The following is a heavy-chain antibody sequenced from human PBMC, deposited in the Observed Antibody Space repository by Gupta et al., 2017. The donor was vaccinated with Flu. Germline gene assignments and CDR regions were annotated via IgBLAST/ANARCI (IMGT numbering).Heavy chain of an antibody. CDR3: ASLQGDFWSGYYLDV. CDR1: GFTFSDHY. Sequence: EVQLVESGGGLVQPGGSLRLSCAASGFTFSDHYMDWVRQAPGKGLEWVGRSRNKANSYATEYAASVKGRFTISRDNSKNSLYLQMNSLKTEDTAVYYCASLQGDFWSGYYLDVWGKGTTVTVSS. CDR2: SRNKANSYAT. J-gene: IGHJ6*04. D-gene: IGHD3-3*01. V-gene: IGHV3-72*01.